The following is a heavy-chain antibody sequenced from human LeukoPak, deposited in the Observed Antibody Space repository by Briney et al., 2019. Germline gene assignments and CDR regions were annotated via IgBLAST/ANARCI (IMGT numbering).Heavy chain of an antibody. V-gene: IGHV3-11*04. D-gene: IGHD3-3*01. CDR3: ARGPHGGFVIIPTEF. J-gene: IGHJ4*02. Sequence: GGSLRLSCAASGFTFSDYYMSWIRQAPGKGLEWVSYISSSGSTIYYADSVKGRFTISRANAKNSLFLQMNSLRAEDTAVYYCARGPHGGFVIIPTEFWGQGTLVTVSS. CDR2: ISSSGSTI. CDR1: GFTFSDYY.